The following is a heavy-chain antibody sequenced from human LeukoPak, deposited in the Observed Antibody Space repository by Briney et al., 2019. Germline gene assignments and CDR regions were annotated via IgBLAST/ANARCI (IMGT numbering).Heavy chain of an antibody. CDR1: GFIFSTYS. V-gene: IGHV3-48*01. CDR2: ISSSSSTI. J-gene: IGHJ6*03. Sequence: GGSLRLSCAASGFIFSTYSMNWVRQAPGKGLEWVSYISSSSSTIYYADSVKGRFTISRDNAENSLYLPMSSLGAEDTAVYYCARDDHYNYYYMDVWGKGTTVTVSS. CDR3: ARDDHYNYYYMDV.